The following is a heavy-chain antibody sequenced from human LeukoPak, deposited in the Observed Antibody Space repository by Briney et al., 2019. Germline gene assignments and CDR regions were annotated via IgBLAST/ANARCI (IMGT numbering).Heavy chain of an antibody. Sequence: GGSLTLSCAASGFTLSDHYMDWVRRAPGKGLEWVGRTTNKANGYTTEYAASVQGRFTISRDDSKNSLYLQMNSLKTEDTAVYYCVSKITTSYYWGQGTLVTVSS. CDR2: TTNKANGYTT. CDR1: GFTLSDHY. J-gene: IGHJ4*02. CDR3: VSKITTSYY. D-gene: IGHD2/OR15-2a*01. V-gene: IGHV3-72*01.